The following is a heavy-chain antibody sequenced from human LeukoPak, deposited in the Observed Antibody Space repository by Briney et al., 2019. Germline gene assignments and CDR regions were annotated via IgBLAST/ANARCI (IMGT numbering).Heavy chain of an antibody. J-gene: IGHJ4*02. CDR3: ARSPRYSGYDYGSDY. D-gene: IGHD5-12*01. CDR1: GGSFSAYY. Sequence: SETLSLTCAVYGGSFSAYYWSWIRQPPGKGLEWIGEINHSGRTNYNASLKSRVTISVDTSRNQFSLKMSYVTAADTAVYYCARSPRYSGYDYGSDYWGRGILVTVSS. V-gene: IGHV4-34*01. CDR2: INHSGRT.